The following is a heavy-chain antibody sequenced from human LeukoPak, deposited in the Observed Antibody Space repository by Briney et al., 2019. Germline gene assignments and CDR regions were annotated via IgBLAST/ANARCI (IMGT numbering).Heavy chain of an antibody. J-gene: IGHJ4*02. Sequence: SETLSLTCTVSGGSISSYYWSWIRQPPGKGLEWIGYIYYSGSTNYNPSLKSRVTIPVDPSKNQFSLKLSSVTAADTAVYYCARHALRGGFDSWGQGTLVAVSS. CDR3: ARHALRGGFDS. CDR1: GGSISSYY. V-gene: IGHV4-59*08. CDR2: IYYSGST. D-gene: IGHD5-12*01.